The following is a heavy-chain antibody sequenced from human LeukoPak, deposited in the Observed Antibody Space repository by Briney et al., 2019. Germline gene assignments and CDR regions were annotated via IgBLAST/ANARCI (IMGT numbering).Heavy chain of an antibody. CDR1: GFTFSSYA. CDR3: ARDSAVFTMIVVADAFDI. D-gene: IGHD3-22*01. J-gene: IGHJ3*02. CDR2: ISNAGSNK. Sequence: GRSLRLSCAASGFTFSSYAMHWVRQSPGKGLQWVAVISNAGSNKYYAGSVKGRFTISRDNSKNTLYLQMNSLRAEDTAVYYCARDSAVFTMIVVADAFDIWGQGTMVTVSS. V-gene: IGHV3-30*04.